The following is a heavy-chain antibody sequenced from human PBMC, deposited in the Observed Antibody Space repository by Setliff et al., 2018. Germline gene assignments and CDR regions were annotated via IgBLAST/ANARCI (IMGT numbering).Heavy chain of an antibody. V-gene: IGHV1-46*01. Sequence: GASVKVSCKASGYTLTRYYMYWVRQAPGQGLEWMGIINVGGGSTTYAQNLQGRVTMTRDTSTSTGYMELSSLRSEDTAMYYCARIGPSNWGIRGYNWLDPWGQGTLVTVSS. CDR1: GYTLTRYY. D-gene: IGHD6-13*01. CDR3: ARIGPSNWGIRGYNWLDP. J-gene: IGHJ5*02. CDR2: INVGGGST.